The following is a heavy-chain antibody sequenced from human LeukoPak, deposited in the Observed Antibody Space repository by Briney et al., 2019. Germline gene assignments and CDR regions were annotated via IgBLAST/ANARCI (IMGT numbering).Heavy chain of an antibody. V-gene: IGHV1-2*02. CDR3: ARESAMVVVVVDFDY. J-gene: IGHJ4*02. CDR2: INPNSGGT. Sequence: ASVKVSCKASGYTFTGYYMHWVRQAPGQGLEWMGWINPNSGGTNYAQKFQGRVTMTRDTSISTAYMELSRLRSDDTAVYYCARESAMVVVVVDFDYWGQGTLVTVSS. CDR1: GYTFTGYY. D-gene: IGHD3-22*01.